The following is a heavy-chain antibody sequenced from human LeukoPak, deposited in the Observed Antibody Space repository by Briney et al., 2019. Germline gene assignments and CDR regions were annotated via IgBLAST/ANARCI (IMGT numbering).Heavy chain of an antibody. CDR2: IYYSGST. V-gene: IGHV4-61*01. CDR3: ARESGWYVFDC. D-gene: IGHD6-19*01. CDR1: GASVSSGSYY. J-gene: IGHJ4*02. Sequence: PSETLPLTCTVSGASVSSGSYYWSWIRQPPGKGLEWIGYIYYSGSTNYNPSLKSRLTISVDTSKIQFSLKLSSVTAADTAVYYCARESGWYVFDCWGQGALVTVSS.